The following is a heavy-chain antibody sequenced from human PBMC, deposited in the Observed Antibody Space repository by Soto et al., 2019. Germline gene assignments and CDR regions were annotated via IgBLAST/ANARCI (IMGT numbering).Heavy chain of an antibody. CDR2: IRSSDSKI. CDR3: ARRSAVTSSHTFDV. CDR1: GFTFSDYS. Sequence: QEHLVESGGGLVQPGGSLRLSCAASGFTFSDYSMSWIRQAPGKGLEWISYIRSSDSKIYYADSVKGRFTISRDNAKNSLYLKMDSLRVEDTAVYYCARRSAVTSSHTFDVWGQGTVVTASS. V-gene: IGHV3-11*01. J-gene: IGHJ3*01. D-gene: IGHD2-21*02.